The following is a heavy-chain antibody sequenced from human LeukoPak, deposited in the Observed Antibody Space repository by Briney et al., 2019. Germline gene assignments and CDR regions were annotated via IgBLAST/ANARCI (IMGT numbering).Heavy chain of an antibody. V-gene: IGHV4-59*08. J-gene: IGHJ3*02. CDR1: GGSISSYY. CDR3: ARPRRQFWYDSSGLDAFDI. D-gene: IGHD3-22*01. Sequence: PSETLSLTCTVSGGSISSYYWSWIRQPPGKGLEWIGYIYYSGSTNYNPSLKSRVTISVDTSKNQFSLKLSSVTAADTAVYYCARPRRQFWYDSSGLDAFDIWGQGTMVTVSS. CDR2: IYYSGST.